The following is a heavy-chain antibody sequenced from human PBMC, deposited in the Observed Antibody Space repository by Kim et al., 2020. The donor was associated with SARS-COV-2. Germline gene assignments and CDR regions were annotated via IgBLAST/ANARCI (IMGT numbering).Heavy chain of an antibody. Sequence: SLKSRVTISVDTSKNQFSLKLSSVTAADTAVYYCARSSNLIAAAGGFFDYWGQGTLVTVSS. J-gene: IGHJ4*02. V-gene: IGHV4-31*02. CDR3: ARSSNLIAAAGGFFDY. D-gene: IGHD6-13*01.